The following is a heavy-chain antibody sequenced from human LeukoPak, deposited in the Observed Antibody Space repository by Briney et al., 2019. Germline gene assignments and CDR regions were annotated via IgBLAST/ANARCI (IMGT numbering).Heavy chain of an antibody. CDR1: GGSFSGYY. Sequence: TSETLSLTCAVYGGSFSGYYWSWIRQPPGKGLEWIGEINHSGSTNYNPSLKSRVTISVDTSKNQFSLKLSSVTAADRAVYYCARGLVVVVVPAAISYNWFDPWGQGTLVTVSS. CDR2: INHSGST. J-gene: IGHJ5*02. D-gene: IGHD2-2*01. V-gene: IGHV4-34*01. CDR3: ARGLVVVVVPAAISYNWFDP.